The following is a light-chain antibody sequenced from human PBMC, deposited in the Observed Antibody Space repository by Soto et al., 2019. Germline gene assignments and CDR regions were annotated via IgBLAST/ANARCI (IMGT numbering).Light chain of an antibody. CDR3: QQIYSAPLT. V-gene: IGKV1-39*01. CDR1: QSITTY. CDR2: AAS. Sequence: DIQMTQSPSSVSTSVGDRVTITCRASQSITTYLNWYRQKPGKAPKLLIYAASSLQSGVPSRFSGSGSETEFTLSISSLQPEDFATYFCQQIYSAPLTFGGGTKVVIK. J-gene: IGKJ4*01.